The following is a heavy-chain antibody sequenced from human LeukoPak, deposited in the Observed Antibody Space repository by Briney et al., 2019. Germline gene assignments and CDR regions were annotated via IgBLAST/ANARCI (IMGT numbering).Heavy chain of an antibody. D-gene: IGHD2-15*01. Sequence: GGSLRLSCAASGVTVSSDYMSLVRQAPGKGLEWVSVSYSGGSTFYADSVKGRFTISRDNSKNTLYLQMNSLRAEDTAVYYCARERIKSFDIWGQGTLVTVSS. CDR2: SYSGGST. J-gene: IGHJ3*02. V-gene: IGHV3-66*01. CDR3: ARERIKSFDI. CDR1: GVTVSSDY.